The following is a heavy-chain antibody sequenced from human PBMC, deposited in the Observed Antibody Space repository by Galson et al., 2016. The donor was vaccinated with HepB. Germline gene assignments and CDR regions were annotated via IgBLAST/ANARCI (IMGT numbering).Heavy chain of an antibody. CDR2: INPSGGST. V-gene: IGHV1-46*01. CDR1: GYTFTRNY. D-gene: IGHD5-18*01. CDR3: ARAEDRAMAFDY. J-gene: IGHJ4*02. Sequence: SVKVSCRASGYTFTRNYMHWVRQAPGQGLEWMGIINPSGGSTNYAQKFQGRVSMTRDTSTSTVYMELSRLRSEDTAVHYCARAEDRAMAFDYWGQGTLVTVSS.